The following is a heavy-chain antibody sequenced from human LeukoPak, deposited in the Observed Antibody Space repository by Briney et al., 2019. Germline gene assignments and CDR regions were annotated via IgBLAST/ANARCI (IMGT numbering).Heavy chain of an antibody. CDR2: IFYSGST. Sequence: SEALSLTCTVSSASISSYYWSWIRQPPGKGLEWIGYIFYSGSTNYNPSLKSRVTISIDTSKNQFSLKLNSVTAADTAVYYCARGNGYNYYWGQGTLVTVSS. V-gene: IGHV4-59*01. CDR1: SASISSYY. D-gene: IGHD5-24*01. J-gene: IGHJ4*02. CDR3: ARGNGYNYY.